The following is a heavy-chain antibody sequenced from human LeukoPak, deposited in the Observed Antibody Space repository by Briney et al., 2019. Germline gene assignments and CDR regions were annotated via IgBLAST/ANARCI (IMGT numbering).Heavy chain of an antibody. V-gene: IGHV3-33*01. D-gene: IGHD4-17*01. CDR1: GFTFSSYG. CDR3: ARARNYGAYYYYYMDV. Sequence: GGSLRLSCAASGFTFSSYGMHCVRQAPGKGLEWVAVIWYDGSNKYYADSVKGRFTISRDNSKNTLYLQMNSLRAEDTAVYYCARARNYGAYYYYYMDVWGKGTTVTVSS. J-gene: IGHJ6*03. CDR2: IWYDGSNK.